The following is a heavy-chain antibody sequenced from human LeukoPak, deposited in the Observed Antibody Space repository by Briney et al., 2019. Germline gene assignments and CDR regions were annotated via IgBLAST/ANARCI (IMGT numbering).Heavy chain of an antibody. CDR3: ARDGSIAAAGTGAFDI. CDR1: GFTFSSYE. CDR2: ISSSGSTI. J-gene: IGHJ3*02. D-gene: IGHD6-13*01. Sequence: GGSLRLSCAASGFTFSSYEMNWVRQAPGKGLEWVSYISSSGSTIYYADSVKGRFTISRDNAKNSLYLQMNSLRAEDTAVYYCARDGSIAAAGTGAFDIWGQGTMVTVSS. V-gene: IGHV3-48*03.